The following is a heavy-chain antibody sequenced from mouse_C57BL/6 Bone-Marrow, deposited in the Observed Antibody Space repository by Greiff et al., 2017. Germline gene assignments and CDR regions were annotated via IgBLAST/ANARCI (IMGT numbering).Heavy chain of an antibody. D-gene: IGHD2-5*01. CDR1: GYTFTSYW. Sequence: QVQLKQPGAELVKPGASVKLSCKASGYTFTSYWMHWVKQRPGQGLEWIGMIHPNSGSTNYNEKFKSKATLTVDKSSSTAYMQLSSLTSEDSSVYYCARTSNLYYFDYWGQGTTLTVSS. CDR3: ARTSNLYYFDY. J-gene: IGHJ2*01. CDR2: IHPNSGST. V-gene: IGHV1-64*01.